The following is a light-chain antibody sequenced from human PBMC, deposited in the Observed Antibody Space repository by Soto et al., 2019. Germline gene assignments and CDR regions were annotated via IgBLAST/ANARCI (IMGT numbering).Light chain of an antibody. J-gene: IGKJ2*01. CDR3: QQYNKWPPRYT. Sequence: EVVMTQSPVTLSASPGDTVTLSCRASHSVDINLAWYQQKPGQAPRLLIFEASTRASDIPTRFSGSGSGTDFTLTISSLQSEDFAMYFCQQYNKWPPRYTFGQGTKVDIK. CDR1: HSVDIN. CDR2: EAS. V-gene: IGKV3-15*01.